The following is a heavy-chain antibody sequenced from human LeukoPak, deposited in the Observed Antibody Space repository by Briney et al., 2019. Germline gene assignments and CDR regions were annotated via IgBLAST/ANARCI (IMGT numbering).Heavy chain of an antibody. CDR2: ISAYNGNT. V-gene: IGHV1-18*01. Sequence: ASVKVSCKASGYTFTSYGISWVRQAPGQGLEWMGWISAYNGNTNYARKLQGRVTMTTDTSTSTAYMELRSLRSDDTAVYYCARDRLLWFGELTYYYYYMDVWGKGTTVTISS. J-gene: IGHJ6*03. CDR1: GYTFTSYG. D-gene: IGHD3-10*01. CDR3: ARDRLLWFGELTYYYYYMDV.